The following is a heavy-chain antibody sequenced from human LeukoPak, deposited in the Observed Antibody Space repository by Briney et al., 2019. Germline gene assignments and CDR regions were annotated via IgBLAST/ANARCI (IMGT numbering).Heavy chain of an antibody. D-gene: IGHD3-10*01. V-gene: IGHV1-69*13. J-gene: IGHJ4*02. CDR2: IILVFGSA. Sequence: ASVKVSCKASGGTFSSYAISWVRQAPGQGLEWVGGIILVFGSANYAQRFQGRVTISSDESRTTFYMEVNRLTSEDTAIYYCATKIRDYASGGYYFDSWGQGTLVSVSS. CDR1: GGTFSSYA. CDR3: ATKIRDYASGGYYFDS.